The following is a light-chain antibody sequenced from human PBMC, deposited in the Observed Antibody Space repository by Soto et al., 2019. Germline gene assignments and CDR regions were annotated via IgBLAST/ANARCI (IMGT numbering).Light chain of an antibody. CDR2: DAS. V-gene: IGKV3D-11*01. Sequence: EIMLTQSPVTLSLSPGERATLSCRPSQGVTRCFAYYQHERGQAPRPLISDASSRATGIPARFSGPGSGTDFTLHINSLELEDFAVYFCQQRCNWLTFGGGTQVEIK. CDR1: QGVTRC. J-gene: IGKJ4*01. CDR3: QQRCNWLT.